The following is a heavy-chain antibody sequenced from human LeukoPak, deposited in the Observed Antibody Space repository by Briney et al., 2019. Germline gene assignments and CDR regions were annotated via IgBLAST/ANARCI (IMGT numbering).Heavy chain of an antibody. CDR1: GGSISSGGYY. Sequence: SETLSLTCTVSGGSISSGGYYWSWIRQPPGKGLEWIGYIYYSGSTNYNPSLKSRVTISVDTSKNQFSLKLSSVTAADTAVYYCARLSYDSSGYYGNAFDIWGQGTMVTVSS. CDR2: IYYSGST. V-gene: IGHV4-61*08. CDR3: ARLSYDSSGYYGNAFDI. J-gene: IGHJ3*02. D-gene: IGHD3-22*01.